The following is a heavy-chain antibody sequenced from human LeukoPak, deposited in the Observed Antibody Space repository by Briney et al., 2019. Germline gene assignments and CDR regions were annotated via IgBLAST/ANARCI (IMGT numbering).Heavy chain of an antibody. CDR3: ARGPYDFWSGYYRPFDY. D-gene: IGHD3-3*01. J-gene: IGHJ4*02. CDR2: IYTSGST. CDR1: GGSFSGYY. V-gene: IGHV4-59*10. Sequence: SETLSLTCVVYGGSFSGYYWSWIRQPAGKGLEWIGRIYTSGSTNYNSSLKSRVTISVDTSKDQFSLKLSSVTAADTAVYYCARGPYDFWSGYYRPFDYWGQGTLVTVSS.